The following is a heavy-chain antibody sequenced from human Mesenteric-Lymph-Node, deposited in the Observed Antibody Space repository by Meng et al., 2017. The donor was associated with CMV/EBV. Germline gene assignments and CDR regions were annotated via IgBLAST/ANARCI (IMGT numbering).Heavy chain of an antibody. J-gene: IGHJ4*02. CDR3: VRDDRGWGTY. D-gene: IGHD3-22*01. CDR1: GFTVSSNY. V-gene: IGHV3-66*01. CDR2: IYSGGST. Sequence: GGSLRLSCAASGFTVSSNYMNWVRQAPGKGLEWVSIIYSGGSTYYADSVKGRFTISRDNAKNTLYLQMNSLRAEDTAVYYCVRDDRGWGTYWGQGTLVTVSS.